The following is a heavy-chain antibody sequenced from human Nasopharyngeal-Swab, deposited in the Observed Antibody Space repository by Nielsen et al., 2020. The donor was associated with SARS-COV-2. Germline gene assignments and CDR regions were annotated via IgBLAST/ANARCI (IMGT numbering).Heavy chain of an antibody. CDR3: VAAAGNNYFDY. J-gene: IGHJ4*02. D-gene: IGHD6-13*01. V-gene: IGHV5-51*01. Sequence: VRQMPGKGLEWMGIIYPGDSGTRYSPSFQGQVTISADKSISTAYLQWSSLKASDTAMYYCVAAAGNNYFDYWGQGTLVTVSS. CDR2: IYPGDSGT.